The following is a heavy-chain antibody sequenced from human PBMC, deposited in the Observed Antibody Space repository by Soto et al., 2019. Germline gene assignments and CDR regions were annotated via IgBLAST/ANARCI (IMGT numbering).Heavy chain of an antibody. J-gene: IGHJ4*02. V-gene: IGHV4-39*01. Sequence: QLQLQESGPGLVKPSETLSLTCTVSGGSISSSSYYWGWIRQPPGKGLEWIGSIYYSGSTYYNPSLKSRVTISVDTSKNQFSLKLSSVTAADTAVYYCARHARRGNYYGSGTTADWGQGTLVTVSS. CDR2: IYYSGST. CDR1: GGSISSSSYY. CDR3: ARHARRGNYYGSGTTAD. D-gene: IGHD3-10*01.